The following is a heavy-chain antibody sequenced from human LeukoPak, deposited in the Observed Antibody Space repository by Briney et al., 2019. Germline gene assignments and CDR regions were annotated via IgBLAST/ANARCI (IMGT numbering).Heavy chain of an antibody. V-gene: IGHV1-69*13. CDR3: ARDIQMSSSWSWGPNWFDP. CDR1: GGTFIRYA. CDR2: TIPILGTS. D-gene: IGHD6-13*01. J-gene: IGHJ5*02. Sequence: SAVNVSCQASGGTFIRYAISWVRQAPGQGLEWMGGTIPILGTSNYAQRFQGRVTITADEATSTAYMELSSMRSEDTAVYYCARDIQMSSSWSWGPNWFDPWGQGTLVTVSS.